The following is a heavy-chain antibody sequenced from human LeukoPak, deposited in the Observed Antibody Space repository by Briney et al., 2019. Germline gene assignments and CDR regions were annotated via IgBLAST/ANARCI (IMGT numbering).Heavy chain of an antibody. D-gene: IGHD6-13*01. CDR3: ASLSSSWYYYYMDV. Sequence: GGSLRLSCAASGFTFSSYGMHWVRQAPGKGLEWVAFIRYDGSNKYYADSVKGRFTISRDNSKNTLYLQMNSLRAEDTAVYYCASLSSSWYYYYMDVWGKGTTVTVSS. CDR1: GFTFSSYG. J-gene: IGHJ6*03. V-gene: IGHV3-30*02. CDR2: IRYDGSNK.